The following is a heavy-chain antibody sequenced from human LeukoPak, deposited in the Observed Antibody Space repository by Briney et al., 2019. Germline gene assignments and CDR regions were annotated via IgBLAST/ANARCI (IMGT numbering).Heavy chain of an antibody. D-gene: IGHD1-26*01. Sequence: SVKVSCKASGGTFSSYAISWVRQAPGQGLEWMGRINPIFGTANYAQKFQGRVTITTDESTSTAYMELSSLRSEDTAVYYCARETYSGSGSYYGVVDYWGQGTLVTVS. CDR2: INPIFGTA. CDR3: ARETYSGSGSYYGVVDY. V-gene: IGHV1-69*05. J-gene: IGHJ4*02. CDR1: GGTFSSYA.